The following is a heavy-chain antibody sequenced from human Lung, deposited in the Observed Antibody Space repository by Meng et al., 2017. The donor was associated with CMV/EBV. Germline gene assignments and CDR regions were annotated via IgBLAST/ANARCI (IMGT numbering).Heavy chain of an antibody. D-gene: IGHD3-22*01. CDR1: GFTFSSYA. V-gene: IGHV3-30*02. J-gene: IGHJ4*02. CDR2: IRFDGTNK. CDR3: AKRGDSSGTYAMDV. Sequence: GESXKISCAASGFTFSSYAMHWVRQAPGKGLEWVANIRFDGTNKYHADSVKGRFTISRDNSKNTLYLQMNSLRAEDTAVYYCAKRGDSSGTYAMDVWGQGTLVTVSS.